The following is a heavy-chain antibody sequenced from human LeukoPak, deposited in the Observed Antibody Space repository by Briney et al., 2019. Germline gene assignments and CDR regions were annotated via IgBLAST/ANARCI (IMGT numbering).Heavy chain of an antibody. CDR1: GFTFSSYA. J-gene: IGHJ6*04. Sequence: GGSLRLSCAVFGFTFSSYAMSWVRQAPGKGLEWVSAISGSGGSTYYADSVKGRFTISRDNSKNTLYLQMNSLRAEDTAVYYCAELGITMIGGVWGKGTTVTISS. CDR2: ISGSGGST. D-gene: IGHD3-10*02. V-gene: IGHV3-23*01. CDR3: AELGITMIGGV.